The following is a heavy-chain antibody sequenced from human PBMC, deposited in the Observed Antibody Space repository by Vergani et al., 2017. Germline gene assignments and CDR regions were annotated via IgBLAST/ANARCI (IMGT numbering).Heavy chain of an antibody. CDR2: ISGSGGST. J-gene: IGHJ4*02. CDR3: ARSVVPAATPLGY. D-gene: IGHD2-2*01. CDR1: GFTFSSYA. V-gene: IGHV3-23*04. Sequence: EVQLVESGGGLVKPGGSLRLSCAASGFTFSSYAMSWVRQAPGKGLEWVSAISGSGGSTYYADSVKGRFTISRVNSKNTLYLQMNSLRAEDTAVYYCARSVVPAATPLGYWGQGTLVTVSS.